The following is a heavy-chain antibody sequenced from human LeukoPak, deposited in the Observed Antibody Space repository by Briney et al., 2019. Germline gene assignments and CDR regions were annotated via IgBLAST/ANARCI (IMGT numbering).Heavy chain of an antibody. V-gene: IGHV3-7*03. CDR1: GFTFSSYW. Sequence: GGSLRLSCAASGFTFSSYWMSWVRQAPGKGLEWVANIKQDGSEKYYVDSVKGRFTISRDNAKNSLYLQMNSLRAEDTAVYYCAKDLAAMVLYYFDYWGQGTLVTVSS. CDR2: IKQDGSEK. J-gene: IGHJ4*02. D-gene: IGHD5-18*01. CDR3: AKDLAAMVLYYFDY.